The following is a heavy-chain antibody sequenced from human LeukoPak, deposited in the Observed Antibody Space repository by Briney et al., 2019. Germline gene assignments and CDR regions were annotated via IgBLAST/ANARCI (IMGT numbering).Heavy chain of an antibody. D-gene: IGHD6-13*01. CDR3: ARAKVGAAGFFDY. CDR1: GFTVGSNY. V-gene: IGHV3-53*01. J-gene: IGHJ4*02. Sequence: GGSLRLSCAASGFTVGSNYMSWVRQAPGKGLEWVSIIYSDGTAYYADSVKGRFTISRDNSKNTLYLQMNSLRAEDTAVYYCARAKVGAAGFFDYWGQGTLVTVSS. CDR2: IYSDGTA.